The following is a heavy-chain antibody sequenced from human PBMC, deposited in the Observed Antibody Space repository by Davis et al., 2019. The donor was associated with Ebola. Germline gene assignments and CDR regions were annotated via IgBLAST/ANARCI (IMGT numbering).Heavy chain of an antibody. CDR2: IWYDGSNK. CDR3: ARGDPIAAAGT. D-gene: IGHD6-13*01. J-gene: IGHJ4*02. CDR1: GFTFSSYG. Sequence: PGGSLRLSCAASGFTFSSYGMHWVRQAPGKGLEWVAVIWYDGSNKYYADSVKGRFTISRDNSKNTLYLQMNSLRAEDTAVYYCARGDPIAAAGTWGQGTLVTVSS. V-gene: IGHV3-33*01.